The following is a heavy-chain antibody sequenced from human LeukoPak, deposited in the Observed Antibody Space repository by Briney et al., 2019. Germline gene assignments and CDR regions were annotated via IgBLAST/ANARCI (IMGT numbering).Heavy chain of an antibody. Sequence: GGSLRLPCAASGFSFSTYAMNWVRQSPGKGLEWLSVISGSGGATYYADSLKGRFTISRDNSKNTLYLQMNSLTAEDTAIYYCAKDSCASTSCYWDYWGQGTLVTVSS. J-gene: IGHJ4*02. CDR3: AKDSCASTSCYWDY. CDR1: GFSFSTYA. D-gene: IGHD2-2*01. CDR2: ISGSGGAT. V-gene: IGHV3-23*01.